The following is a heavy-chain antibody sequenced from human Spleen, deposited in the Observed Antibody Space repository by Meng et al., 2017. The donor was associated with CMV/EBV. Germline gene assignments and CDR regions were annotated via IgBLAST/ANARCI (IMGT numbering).Heavy chain of an antibody. Sequence: SETLSLTCAVYGGSFSGYYWSWIRQPPGKGLEWIGEINHSGSTNYNPSLKSRVTISADTSKNQFSLKLSYVTAADTAVYYCARVDTFMGAFDYWGQGTLVTVSS. CDR2: INHSGST. V-gene: IGHV4-34*01. CDR3: ARVDTFMGAFDY. CDR1: GGSFSGYY. J-gene: IGHJ4*02. D-gene: IGHD2-2*02.